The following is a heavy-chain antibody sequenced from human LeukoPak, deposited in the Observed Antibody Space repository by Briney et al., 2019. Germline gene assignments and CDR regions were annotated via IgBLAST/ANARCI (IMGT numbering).Heavy chain of an antibody. J-gene: IGHJ4*02. CDR2: INHSGST. Sequence: SETLSLTCAVYGGSFNGYYWTWIRQPPGKGLEWIGEINHSGSTDYNPSLKSRVTISVDTSKNQFSLKLSSVTAADTAVYYCARHGPRYGEVDYWGQGTLVTVSS. D-gene: IGHD4-17*01. V-gene: IGHV4-34*01. CDR1: GGSFNGYY. CDR3: ARHGPRYGEVDY.